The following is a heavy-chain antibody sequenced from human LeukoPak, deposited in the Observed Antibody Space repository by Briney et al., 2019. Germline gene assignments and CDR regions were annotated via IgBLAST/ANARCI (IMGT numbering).Heavy chain of an antibody. D-gene: IGHD6-25*01. CDR1: GYTFTSYG. CDR3: ARVSSGTLRYYYGMDV. CDR2: ISAYNGNT. J-gene: IGHJ6*02. Sequence: ASVKVSCKASGYTFTSYGISWVRQAPGQGLEWMGWISAYNGNTNYAQKLQGRVTMNTDTSTSTAYMELRSLRSDDTAVYYCARVSSGTLRYYYGMDVWGQGTTVTVSS. V-gene: IGHV1-18*01.